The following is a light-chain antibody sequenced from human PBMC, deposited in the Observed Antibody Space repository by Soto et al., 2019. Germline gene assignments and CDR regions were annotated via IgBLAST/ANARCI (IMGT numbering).Light chain of an antibody. CDR2: LNN. CDR3: AAWDGSLSAVL. V-gene: IGLV1-44*01. CDR1: RSNIGTYT. J-gene: IGLJ2*01. Sequence: QSVLTQSPSASGTPGQRVTISCSGSRSNIGTYTVNWYQQLPGTAPTLLIYLNNQRPSGVPNRFSGSKSGTSASLAISGLQSEDDADYYCAAWDGSLSAVLFGGGTKLTVL.